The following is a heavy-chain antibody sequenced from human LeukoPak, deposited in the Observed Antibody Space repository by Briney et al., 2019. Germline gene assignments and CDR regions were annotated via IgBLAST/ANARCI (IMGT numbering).Heavy chain of an antibody. V-gene: IGHV3-74*01. CDR1: GSYW. CDR2: INSDGSWT. J-gene: IGHJ4*02. CDR3: VKGGTDYDFWNDSSYSYSFDF. D-gene: IGHD3-3*01. Sequence: PGGSLRLSCAASGSYWMHWVRQAPGKGLVWVSHINSDGSWTSYADSVKGRFTISKDNAKNTVYLQMNSLRAEDTAMYYCVKGGTDYDFWNDSSYSYSFDFWGQGTLVTVSS.